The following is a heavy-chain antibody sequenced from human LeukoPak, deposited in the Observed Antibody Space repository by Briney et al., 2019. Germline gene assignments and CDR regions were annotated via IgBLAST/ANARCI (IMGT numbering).Heavy chain of an antibody. V-gene: IGHV1-24*01. CDR1: GYTLTELS. D-gene: IGHD5-12*01. J-gene: IGHJ4*02. CDR3: ATAPSRGYSGYDFDY. CDR2: FDPEDGET. Sequence: GASVKVSCKLPGYTLTELSMHWVRQAPGKGLEWMGGFDPEDGETINAQKFQGRVTMTEDTSTDTAYMELSSLRSEDTAVYYCATAPSRGYSGYDFDYWGQGTLVTVSS.